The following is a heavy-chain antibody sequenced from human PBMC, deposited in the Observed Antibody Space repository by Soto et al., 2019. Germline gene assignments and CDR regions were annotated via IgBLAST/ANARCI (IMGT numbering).Heavy chain of an antibody. CDR3: TRANTSPFDY. Sequence: QVQLVESGGGVVPPGRSLRLSCAASGFTFSGFGMHWVRQAPGKGLEWVAIIWFDGSQQRYADSVKGRFTISRDISKNILYLQMNNLRPEDTAVYFCTRANTSPFDYWGQGTLVTVSS. CDR1: GFTFSGFG. D-gene: IGHD2-2*02. V-gene: IGHV3-33*03. J-gene: IGHJ4*02. CDR2: IWFDGSQQ.